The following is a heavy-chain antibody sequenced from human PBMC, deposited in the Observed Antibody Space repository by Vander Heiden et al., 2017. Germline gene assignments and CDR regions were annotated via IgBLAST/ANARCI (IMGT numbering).Heavy chain of an antibody. Sequence: ELQLLEPGRGLVQSGGSLKLSCPASGLTFSGYAMGWVRPAPEEGQEWVSTISGREGSTYSAASVRGRFTIAQDNPENTLFLQMSSLRAEDTAVYYCDPHDYFGSGTPRLQGLYGMDVWGRVTTVTVSS. J-gene: IGHJ6*02. V-gene: IGHV3-23*01. CDR2: ISGREGST. CDR3: DPHDYFGSGTPRLQGLYGMDV. CDR1: GLTFSGYA. D-gene: IGHD3-10*01.